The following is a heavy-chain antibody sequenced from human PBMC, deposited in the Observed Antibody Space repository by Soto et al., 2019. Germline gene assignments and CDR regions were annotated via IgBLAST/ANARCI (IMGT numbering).Heavy chain of an antibody. Sequence: SETLSLTCTVSGGSISSGGYYWSWIRQHPGRGLEWIGYIYYNGNTYYNPSLKSRVTVSVDTSKNQFSLNVRSVTAADTAVYYCARCSLVVIPVPGFDPWGQGTLVTVSS. J-gene: IGHJ5*02. CDR1: GGSISSGGYY. D-gene: IGHD2-15*01. CDR2: IYYNGNT. CDR3: ARCSLVVIPVPGFDP. V-gene: IGHV4-31*03.